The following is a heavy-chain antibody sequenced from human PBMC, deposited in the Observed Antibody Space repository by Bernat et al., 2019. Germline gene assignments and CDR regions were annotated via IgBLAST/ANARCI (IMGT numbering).Heavy chain of an antibody. CDR1: GFTFSDYY. CDR3: ARGTSTSAPYMDV. Sequence: QVQLVESGGGLVKPGGSLRLSCAASGFTFSDYYMSWIRPAPGMGLDWVSYISSSSSYTNYADSVKGRFTISRDNAKNSLYLKMNSLRAEDTAVYYCARGTSTSAPYMDVWGKGTTVTVSS. V-gene: IGHV3-11*05. J-gene: IGHJ6*03. CDR2: ISSSSSYT.